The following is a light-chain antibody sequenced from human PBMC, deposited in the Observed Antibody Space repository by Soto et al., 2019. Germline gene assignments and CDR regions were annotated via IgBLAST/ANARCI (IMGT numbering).Light chain of an antibody. J-gene: IGKJ1*01. CDR3: QKYNSALGWT. Sequence: DIQMTQSPSSLSASVGDRVTITCRASQGISNYLAWYQQKPGKVPKLLIYAASTLQSGVPSRFSGSGSGTDFTLTISSLQPEDVANYYCQKYNSALGWTFGQGTKVEIK. V-gene: IGKV1-27*01. CDR2: AAS. CDR1: QGISNY.